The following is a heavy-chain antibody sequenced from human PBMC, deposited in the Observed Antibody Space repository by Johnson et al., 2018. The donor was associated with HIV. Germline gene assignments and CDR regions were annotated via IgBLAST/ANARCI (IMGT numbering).Heavy chain of an antibody. CDR3: ARGRYSSSWYVGGLDAFDI. CDR2: IYDGGST. V-gene: IGHV3-66*01. CDR1: GVSVSDNY. Sequence: VQLVESGGGLVQPGRSLRLSCVASGVSVSDNYMSWVRQPPGKGLEWVSVIYDGGSTYYADSVKGRFTISRDNAKNSLYLQMNSLRAEDTAMYYCARGRYSSSWYVGGLDAFDIWGQGTMVTVSS. D-gene: IGHD6-13*01. J-gene: IGHJ3*02.